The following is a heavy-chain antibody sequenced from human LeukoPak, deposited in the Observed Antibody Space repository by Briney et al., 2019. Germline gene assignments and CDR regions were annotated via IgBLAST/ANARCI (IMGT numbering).Heavy chain of an antibody. CDR3: ARDAPMTPKKHIVVVAAMDY. D-gene: IGHD2-21*02. V-gene: IGHV3-21*01. Sequence: GGSLRLSCAASGFTFSSYSMNWVRQAPGKGLEWVSSISSSSSYIYYADSVKGRFTISRDNAKNSLYLQMNSLRAEDTAVYYCARDAPMTPKKHIVVVAAMDYWGQGTLVTVSS. CDR2: ISSSSSYI. CDR1: GFTFSSYS. J-gene: IGHJ4*02.